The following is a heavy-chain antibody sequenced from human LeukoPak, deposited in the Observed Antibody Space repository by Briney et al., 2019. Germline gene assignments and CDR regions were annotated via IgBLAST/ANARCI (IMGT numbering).Heavy chain of an antibody. CDR2: IKQDGSEK. D-gene: IGHD3-16*02. CDR3: ARGLLQLSDY. CDR1: GGSFSGYY. V-gene: IGHV3-7*04. J-gene: IGHJ4*02. Sequence: PSEILSLTCAVYGGSFSGYYWSWVRQAPGKGLEWVANIKQDGSEKYYVDSVKGRFTISRDNAKNSLYLQMNSLRAEDTAVYYCARGLLQLSDYWGQGTLVTVSS.